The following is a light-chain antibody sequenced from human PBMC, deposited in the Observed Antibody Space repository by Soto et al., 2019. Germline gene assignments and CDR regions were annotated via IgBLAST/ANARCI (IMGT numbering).Light chain of an antibody. J-gene: IGKJ1*01. CDR2: GAS. V-gene: IGKV3-15*01. CDR3: QQYNNWPPWT. CDR1: QSVSSN. Sequence: EIVMTQSPATLSVSPGERATLSCRASQSVSSNLAWYQQKPGQAPRLLIYGASTRATGIPARFSGRGSGTEFTPTISSLQSEDFAVYYCQQYNNWPPWTFGQGAKVDIK.